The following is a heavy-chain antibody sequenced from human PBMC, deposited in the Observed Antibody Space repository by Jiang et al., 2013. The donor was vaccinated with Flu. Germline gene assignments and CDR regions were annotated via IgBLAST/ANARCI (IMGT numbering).Heavy chain of an antibody. CDR3: ARDDGYYYYGMDV. D-gene: IGHD4-17*01. CDR1: GGSISSYY. V-gene: IGHV4-59*01. Sequence: SGPGLVKPSETLSLTCTVSGGSISSYYWSWIRQPPGKGLEWIGYIYYSGSTNYNPSLKSRVTISVDTSKNQFSLKLSSVTAADTAVYYCARDDGYYYYGMDVWGKGTTVTVSS. CDR2: IYYSGST. J-gene: IGHJ6*04.